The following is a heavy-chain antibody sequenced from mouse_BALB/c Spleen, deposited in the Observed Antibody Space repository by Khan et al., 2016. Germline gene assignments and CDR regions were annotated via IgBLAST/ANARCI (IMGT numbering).Heavy chain of an antibody. CDR2: IKYSGST. Sequence: VQLQQPGPGLVKPSQSLSLTCSVTGYSITSDYAWNWIRQFPGNKLEWMGYIKYSGSTTYNPSLKSRISITRDTSKNQFFLQLKSVTTEDTATXYCARVPTATRYFDVWGAGTTVTVSS. CDR3: ARVPTATRYFDV. V-gene: IGHV3-2*02. CDR1: GYSITSDYA. D-gene: IGHD1-2*01. J-gene: IGHJ1*01.